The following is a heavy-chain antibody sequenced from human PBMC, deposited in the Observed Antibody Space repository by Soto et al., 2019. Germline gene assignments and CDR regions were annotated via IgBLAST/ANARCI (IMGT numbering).Heavy chain of an antibody. CDR2: INAGNGNT. CDR3: AREGVLWFGEEYYYGMDV. CDR1: GYTFTSYA. Sequence: QVQLVQSGAEVKKPGASVKVSCKASGYTFTSYAMHWVRQAPGQRLEWMGWINAGNGNTKYSQKFQGRVTITRDTSASTAYMELSSLRSEDTAVYYCAREGVLWFGEEYYYGMDVWGQGTTVTVSS. V-gene: IGHV1-3*01. J-gene: IGHJ6*02. D-gene: IGHD3-10*01.